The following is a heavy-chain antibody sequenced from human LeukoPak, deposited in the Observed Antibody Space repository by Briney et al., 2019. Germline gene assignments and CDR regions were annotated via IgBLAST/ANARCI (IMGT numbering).Heavy chain of an antibody. V-gene: IGHV4-59*01. CDR1: GGSISSYY. CDR3: ASSIVGVTSPWVYFDL. Sequence: PSETLSLTCTVSGGSISSYYWSWFRQPPGKGLEWIGYIYYSGSTNYNPSLKSRVTISVDTSKNQFSLKLSSVTAADTAVYYCASSIVGVTSPWVYFDLWGRGTLVTVSS. CDR2: IYYSGST. D-gene: IGHD3-22*01. J-gene: IGHJ2*01.